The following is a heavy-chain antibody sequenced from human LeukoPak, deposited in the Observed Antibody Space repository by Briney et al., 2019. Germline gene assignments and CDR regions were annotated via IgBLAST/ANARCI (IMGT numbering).Heavy chain of an antibody. D-gene: IGHD3-3*01. Sequence: GGSLRLSCAASGFTFDDYTMHWVRQAPGKGLEWVSLISWDGGSTYYADSVKGRFTISRDNSKNSLYLQMNSLRTEDTALYYCAEDMALGFLNYYGMDVWGQGTTVTVSS. CDR3: AEDMALGFLNYYGMDV. V-gene: IGHV3-43*01. J-gene: IGHJ6*02. CDR2: ISWDGGST. CDR1: GFTFDDYT.